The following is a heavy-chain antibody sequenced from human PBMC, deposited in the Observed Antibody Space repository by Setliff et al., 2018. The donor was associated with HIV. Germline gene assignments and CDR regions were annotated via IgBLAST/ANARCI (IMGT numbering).Heavy chain of an antibody. V-gene: IGHV1-8*01. CDR3: ARTWGAGVTGYWFEP. CDR2: MNPNSGNT. Sequence: GASVKVSCKASGYTFTKFDINWGRQATGQGLEWMGWMNPNSGNTGFAQKFQGRVTMTRNTSISTAYMELRSLRSEDTAVYFCARTWGAGVTGYWFEPWGQGTRVTVSS. J-gene: IGHJ5*02. D-gene: IGHD3-9*01. CDR1: GYTFTKFD.